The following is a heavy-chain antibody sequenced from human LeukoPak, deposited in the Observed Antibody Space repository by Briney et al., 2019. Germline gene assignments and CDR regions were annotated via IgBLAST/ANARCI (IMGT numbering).Heavy chain of an antibody. D-gene: IGHD3-16*01. J-gene: IGHJ4*02. CDR2: INPNSGGT. V-gene: IGHV1-2*02. Sequence: ASVKVSCKASGYTFTGYYMHWVRQAPGQGLEWMGWINPNSGGTNYAQKFQGRVTMTRDTSISTAYMELSRLRSDDTAVYYCARDGGWQPRLGGGDYWGQGTLVTVSS. CDR3: ARDGGWQPRLGGGDY. CDR1: GYTFTGYY.